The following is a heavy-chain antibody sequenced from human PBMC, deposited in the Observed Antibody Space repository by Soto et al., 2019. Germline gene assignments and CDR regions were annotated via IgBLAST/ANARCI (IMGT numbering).Heavy chain of an antibody. CDR3: ARTPYCSSTSCYAHIDY. V-gene: IGHV1-8*01. D-gene: IGHD2-2*01. J-gene: IGHJ4*02. CDR2: MNPNSGNT. Sequence: ASVKVSCKASGYTFASYDSNWVRQATGQGLEWMGWMNPNSGNTGYAQKFQGRVTMTRNTSISTAYMELSSLRSEDTAVYYCARTPYCSSTSCYAHIDYWGQGTLVTVSS. CDR1: GYTFASYD.